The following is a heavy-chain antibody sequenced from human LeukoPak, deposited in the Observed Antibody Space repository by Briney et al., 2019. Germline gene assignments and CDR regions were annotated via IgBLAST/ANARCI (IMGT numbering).Heavy chain of an antibody. CDR3: ARVVAVCGGDCPLFDY. D-gene: IGHD2-21*02. Sequence: ASVKVSCKASGYTFTSYGISWVRQAPGQGLEWMGWISAYNGNTNYAQKLQGRVTMTTDTSTSTAYMELRSLRSDDTAVYYCARVVAVCGGDCPLFDYWGQGTLVTVSS. CDR1: GYTFTSYG. J-gene: IGHJ4*02. V-gene: IGHV1-18*01. CDR2: ISAYNGNT.